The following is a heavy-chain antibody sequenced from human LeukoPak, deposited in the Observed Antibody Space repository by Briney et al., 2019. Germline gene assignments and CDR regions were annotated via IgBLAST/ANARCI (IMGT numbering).Heavy chain of an antibody. J-gene: IGHJ4*02. D-gene: IGHD3-16*01. CDR3: ARHRAYYDSGPFDY. V-gene: IGHV4-59*08. Sequence: SETLSLTCVVSGVSISSSYWSGIRQPPGKVLEWIGYIFYSGSTHSNPSLRSRVTISMDTSNNQFSLKLTSVTAADTAVYYCARHRAYYDSGPFDYWGQGSLVTVSS. CDR1: GVSISSSY. CDR2: IFYSGST.